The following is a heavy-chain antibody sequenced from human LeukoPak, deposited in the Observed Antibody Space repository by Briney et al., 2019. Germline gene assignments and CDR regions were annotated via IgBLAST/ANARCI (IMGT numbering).Heavy chain of an antibody. CDR1: GFTFSSYE. CDR3: AAVIDY. J-gene: IGHJ4*02. CDR2: ISSSGSTM. Sequence: GGSLRLSCAASGFTFSSYEMNWVRQAPGKGLEWVSYISSSGSTMYYADSVKGRFTISRDNAKNSVFLQMNSLRAEDTAVYYCAAVIDYWGQGTLVTVSS. V-gene: IGHV3-48*03.